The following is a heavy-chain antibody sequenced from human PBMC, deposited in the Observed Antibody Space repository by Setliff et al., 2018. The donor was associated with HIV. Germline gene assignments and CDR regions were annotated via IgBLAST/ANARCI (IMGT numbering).Heavy chain of an antibody. D-gene: IGHD6-13*01. CDR2: ISYSGNA. J-gene: IGHJ5*02. CDR3: ARRGSSWYSHWFDP. Sequence: SETLSLTCNVSGGSISSGIQYWGWVRQSPGKGLEWIGTISYSGNAYYNLSLKSRVTISVDTSKSQFSLNVKSMTAADTAIYYCARRGSSWYSHWFDPWGQGTLVTVSS. CDR1: GGSISSGIQY. V-gene: IGHV4-39*01.